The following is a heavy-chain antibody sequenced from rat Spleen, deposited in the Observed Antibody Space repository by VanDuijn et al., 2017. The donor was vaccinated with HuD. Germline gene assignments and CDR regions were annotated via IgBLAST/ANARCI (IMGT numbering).Heavy chain of an antibody. CDR1: GFSLTSYN. CDR2: IWTGGST. CDR3: VRGSAFFDY. J-gene: IGHJ2*01. V-gene: IGHV2-30*01. Sequence: QVQLKESGPGLVQPSQTLSLTCTVSGFSLTSYNVHWVRQPTGKGLEWMGVIWTGGSTDYNSVIKSRLSISRDTSKSQVFLKMNSLQTEDTAMYFCVRGSAFFDYWGQGVMVTVSS. D-gene: IGHD3-3*01.